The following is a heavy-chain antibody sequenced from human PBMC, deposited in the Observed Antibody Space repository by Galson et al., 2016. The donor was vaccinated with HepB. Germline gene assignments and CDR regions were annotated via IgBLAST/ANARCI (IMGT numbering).Heavy chain of an antibody. V-gene: IGHV3-74*01. CDR1: GFPFSNYW. D-gene: IGHD6-13*01. J-gene: IGHJ4*02. Sequence: SLRLSCAASGFPFSNYWMHWVRQAPGKGPVWVSRINSDGSSTTYADSVKGRFTISRDNAKNTLCLQMNSLRAKDTALYYCTRVHREGIAAAGLQIWGQGTPVIVSS. CDR2: INSDGSST. CDR3: TRVHREGIAAAGLQI.